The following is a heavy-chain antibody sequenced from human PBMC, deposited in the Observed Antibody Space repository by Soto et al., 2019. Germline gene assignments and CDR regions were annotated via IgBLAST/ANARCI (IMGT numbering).Heavy chain of an antibody. V-gene: IGHV4-30-4*01. CDR1: GGSISSGDYY. Sequence: QVHLGESGPGLVSPSQTLSLTCTVSGGSISSGDYYWSWIRQSPGKDLHWIGYIFHNGDTFYNPSLESRLTISADTAKNQFSLKLRSVTAADTAMYYCARSHYRLGASDIWGLGTMLTVSS. D-gene: IGHD3-10*01. J-gene: IGHJ3*02. CDR2: IFHNGDT. CDR3: ARSHYRLGASDI.